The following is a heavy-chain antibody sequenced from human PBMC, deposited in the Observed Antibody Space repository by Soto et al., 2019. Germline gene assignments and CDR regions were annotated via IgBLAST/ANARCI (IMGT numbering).Heavy chain of an antibody. V-gene: IGHV3-48*02. Sequence: GGSLRLSCAASGFTFSSYSMNWVRQAPGKGLEWVSYISSSSGTIYYADSVKGRFTISRDNAKNSLYLQMNSLRDEDTAVYYCARLLLWFGESYGMDVWGQGTTVTVSS. D-gene: IGHD3-10*01. J-gene: IGHJ6*02. CDR1: GFTFSSYS. CDR3: ARLLLWFGESYGMDV. CDR2: ISSSSGTI.